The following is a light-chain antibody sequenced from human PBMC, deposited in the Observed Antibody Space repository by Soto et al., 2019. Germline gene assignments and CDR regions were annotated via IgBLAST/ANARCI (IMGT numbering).Light chain of an antibody. Sequence: EIVLTQSPATLSLSPVERATLSCRASQSVSSYLSWYQQKPGQAPRLLIYDASNRATGIPARFSGSGSGTDFTLTISSLEPEDFAVYYCQQRSNLNTFGQGTRLEIK. V-gene: IGKV3-11*01. CDR2: DAS. CDR1: QSVSSY. J-gene: IGKJ5*01. CDR3: QQRSNLNT.